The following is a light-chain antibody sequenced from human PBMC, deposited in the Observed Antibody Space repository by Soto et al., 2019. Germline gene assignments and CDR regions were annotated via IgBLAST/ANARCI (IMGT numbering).Light chain of an antibody. Sequence: DIQMTQSPSTLSASVGDRVNITCRASQRISSWLAWYQQKPGKAPKLLIYDASSLESGVPSRLSGSGSGTEFTLTISSLQPDDFATYDCQQYNSYSPFGQGTKVEIK. V-gene: IGKV1-5*01. CDR1: QRISSW. J-gene: IGKJ1*01. CDR3: QQYNSYSP. CDR2: DAS.